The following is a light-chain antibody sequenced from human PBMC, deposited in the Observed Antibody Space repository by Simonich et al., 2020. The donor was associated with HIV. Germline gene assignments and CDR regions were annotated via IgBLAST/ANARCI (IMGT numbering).Light chain of an antibody. J-gene: IGKJ1*01. CDR3: QQYNSYWT. CDR2: AAT. Sequence: DIQMTQSPSSLSASVGDRVTITGRASQGISNSLAWYQQKPGKAPKLLLYAATRLESGVPSRFSGSGSGTDYTLTISSLQPDDFATYDCQQYNSYWTFGQGTKVEIK. CDR1: QGISNS. V-gene: IGKV1-NL1*01.